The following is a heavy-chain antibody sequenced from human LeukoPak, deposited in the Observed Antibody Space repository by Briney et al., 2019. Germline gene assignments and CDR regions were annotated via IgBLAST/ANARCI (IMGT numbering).Heavy chain of an antibody. CDR1: GGTFSSYT. D-gene: IGHD5-18*01. CDR2: IIPILGIA. Sequence: GSSVKVSCKASGGTFSSYTISWVRQAPGQGLEWMGRIIPILGIANYAQKFQGRVTITADKSTSTAYMELSSLRAEDTAVYYCARVHYTAMETLDYWGQGTLVTVSS. J-gene: IGHJ4*02. V-gene: IGHV1-69*02. CDR3: ARVHYTAMETLDY.